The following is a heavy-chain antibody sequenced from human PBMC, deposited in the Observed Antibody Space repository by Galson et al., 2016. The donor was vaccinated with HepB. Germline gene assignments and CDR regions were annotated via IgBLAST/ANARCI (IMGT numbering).Heavy chain of an antibody. D-gene: IGHD5-18*01. CDR2: ITGSGAGT. CDR1: GFTFTSYA. V-gene: IGHV3-23*01. J-gene: IGHJ4*03. CDR3: ARAWIHLYDLDY. Sequence: SLRLSCAASGFTFTSYAMSWVRQAPGKGLEWVSGITGSGAGTYYADSVKGRFTISRDNSKNTLYLQMNSLRAEDTAVYYCARAWIHLYDLDYWGQGTTVTGSS.